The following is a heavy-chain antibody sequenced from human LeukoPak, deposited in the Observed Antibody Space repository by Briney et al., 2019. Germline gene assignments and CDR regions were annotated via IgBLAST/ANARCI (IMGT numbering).Heavy chain of an antibody. CDR1: GYTFTSYG. J-gene: IGHJ5*02. V-gene: IGHV1-18*01. Sequence: GASVKVSCKASGYTFTSYGISWVRQAPGQGLEWIGWISPYNGNTNYAQRLQGRVTMTTDTSTSTAYMELRSLRSDDTAVYYCARVYWVPAYGDYVLNWFDPWGQGTLVTVSS. CDR2: ISPYNGNT. D-gene: IGHD4-17*01. CDR3: ARVYWVPAYGDYVLNWFDP.